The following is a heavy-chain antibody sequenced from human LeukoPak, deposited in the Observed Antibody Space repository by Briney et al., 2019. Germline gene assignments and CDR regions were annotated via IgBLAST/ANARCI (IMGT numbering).Heavy chain of an antibody. CDR2: IYYSGST. V-gene: IGHV4-31*03. CDR3: AREILTGWTSHYFDY. CDR1: GGSISGYY. J-gene: IGHJ4*02. Sequence: SETLSLTCTVSGGSISGYYWSWIRQHPGKGLEWIGYIYYSGSTYYNPSLKSRVTISVDTSKSQFSLKLSSVTAADTAVYYCAREILTGWTSHYFDYWGQGTLVTVSS. D-gene: IGHD3/OR15-3a*01.